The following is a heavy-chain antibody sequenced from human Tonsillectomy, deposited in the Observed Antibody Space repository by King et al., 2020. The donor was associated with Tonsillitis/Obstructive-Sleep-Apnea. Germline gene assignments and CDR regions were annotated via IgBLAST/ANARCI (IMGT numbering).Heavy chain of an antibody. CDR2: IYPGDSDT. J-gene: IGHJ4*02. CDR1: GYKFTTYW. V-gene: IGHV5-51*01. CDR3: ARHRVGFTDFDS. D-gene: IGHD3-10*01. Sequence: QLVQSGAEVKKPGDSLKISCKGSGYKFTTYWIGWVRQMPGKGLEWMGIIYPGDSDTRYSPSFQGQVTISADWSINTAYLQWSSLRASDTAVYYCARHRVGFTDFDSWGQGTLVSVSS.